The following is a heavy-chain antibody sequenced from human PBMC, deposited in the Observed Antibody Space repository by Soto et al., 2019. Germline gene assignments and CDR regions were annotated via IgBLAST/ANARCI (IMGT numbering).Heavy chain of an antibody. CDR3: ARDVDSSSCRVDT. CDR2: INACNGDT. Sequence: XPVQVSCKASGYAFNSHAIPWVRQAPGQRLEWVGWINACNGDTKYSQSFKGRVTLTRDTSASTAYMELSSLRSEDTAVYFCARDVDSSSCRVDTWGQGTLVTFSS. J-gene: IGHJ5*02. CDR1: GYAFNSHA. D-gene: IGHD6-6*01. V-gene: IGHV1-3*01.